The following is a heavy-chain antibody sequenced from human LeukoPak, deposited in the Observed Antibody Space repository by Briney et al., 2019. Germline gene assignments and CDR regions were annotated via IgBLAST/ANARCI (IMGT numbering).Heavy chain of an antibody. CDR1: GYTFTGYY. Sequence: ASVKVSCKASGYTFTGYYMHWVRQAPGQGLEWMGWINPNSGGTNYAQKFQGRVTMTRDTSISTAYMELSRLRSDDTAVYYCARSDYGDYGVYDYWGQGTLVIVSS. V-gene: IGHV1-2*02. D-gene: IGHD4-17*01. J-gene: IGHJ4*02. CDR2: INPNSGGT. CDR3: ARSDYGDYGVYDY.